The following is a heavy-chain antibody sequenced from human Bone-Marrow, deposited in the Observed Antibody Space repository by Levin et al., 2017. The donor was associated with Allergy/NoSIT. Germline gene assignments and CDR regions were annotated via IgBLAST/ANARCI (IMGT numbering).Heavy chain of an antibody. CDR1: GGPISSGLYF. CDR2: VSYSGTT. CDR3: ARGITVFGVVLAVNDAFDV. D-gene: IGHD3-3*01. J-gene: IGHJ3*01. V-gene: IGHV4-31*03. Sequence: NSSETLSLTCTVSGGPISSGLYFWSWVRQLPGKGLEWIGYVSYSGTTFYNQSLKSRVTLSGDTSKNLFSLTLNSVTAADTAIYYCARGITVFGVVLAVNDAFDVWGQGTMVTVSS.